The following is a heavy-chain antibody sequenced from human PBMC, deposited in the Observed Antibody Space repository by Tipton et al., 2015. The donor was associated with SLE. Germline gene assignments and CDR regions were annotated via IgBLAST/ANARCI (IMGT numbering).Heavy chain of an antibody. Sequence: TLSLTCTVSGGSFSSHYWSWIRQPPGKGLEWIGYIYYSGSTNYNPSLKSRVTITVDTSKNQFSLKLSSVTAADTAVYYCARGQWLVLVNFDYWGQGTLVTVSS. V-gene: IGHV4-59*11. CDR3: ARGQWLVLVNFDY. D-gene: IGHD6-19*01. CDR2: IYYSGST. J-gene: IGHJ4*02. CDR1: GGSFSSHY.